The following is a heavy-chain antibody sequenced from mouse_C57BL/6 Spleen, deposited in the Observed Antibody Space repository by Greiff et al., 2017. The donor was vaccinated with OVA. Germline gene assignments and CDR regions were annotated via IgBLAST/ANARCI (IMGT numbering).Heavy chain of an antibody. CDR1: GYTFTDYE. CDR3: TRSNWAHFDY. V-gene: IGHV1-15*01. J-gene: IGHJ2*01. Sequence: VKLQQSGAELVRPGASVTLSCKASGYTFTDYEMHWVKQTPVHGLEWIGAIDPETGGTAYNQKFKGKAILTADKSSSTAYMELRSLTSEDSAVYYCTRSNWAHFDYWGQGTTLTVSS. CDR2: IDPETGGT. D-gene: IGHD4-1*01.